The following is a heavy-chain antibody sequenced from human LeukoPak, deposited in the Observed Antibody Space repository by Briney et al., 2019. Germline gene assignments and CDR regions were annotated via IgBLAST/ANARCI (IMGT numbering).Heavy chain of an antibody. CDR2: IYSGGST. Sequence: PGGSLRLSCAASGFTVSSNYMSWVRQAPGKGLEWVSVIYSGGSTYYADSVKGRFTLSRDNSKNTLYLQMNSLRAEDTAVYYCARVVLHYDFWSAYFHDWGQGTPVTVSS. V-gene: IGHV3-66*01. CDR3: ARVVLHYDFWSAYFHD. CDR1: GFTVSSNY. D-gene: IGHD3-3*01. J-gene: IGHJ4*02.